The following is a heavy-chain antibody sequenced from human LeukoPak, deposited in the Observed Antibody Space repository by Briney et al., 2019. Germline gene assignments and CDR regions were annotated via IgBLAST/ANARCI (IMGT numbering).Heavy chain of an antibody. CDR2: ISSRSGYK. Sequence: GGSLRLSCAASGFTFSSYNMNWVRQAPGKGLEWVSSISSRSGYKFYADSVKGRFTISRDNARDSLFLQMDSLRAEDTAVYYCARAGDSSTCYQYYFDYWGQGTLVTVSS. CDR1: GFTFSSYN. V-gene: IGHV3-21*01. D-gene: IGHD3-22*01. CDR3: ARAGDSSTCYQYYFDY. J-gene: IGHJ4*02.